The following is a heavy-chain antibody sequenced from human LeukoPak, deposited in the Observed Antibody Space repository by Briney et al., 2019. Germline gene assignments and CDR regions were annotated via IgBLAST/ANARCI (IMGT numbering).Heavy chain of an antibody. J-gene: IGHJ3*02. Sequence: SETLSLTCTVSGGSISSSSYYWGWIRQPPGKGLEWIGSIYYSGSTYYNPSLKSRVTISVDTSKNQFSLKLSSVTAADTAVYYCARGLGMATIKAFDIWGQGTMVTVSS. D-gene: IGHD5-24*01. V-gene: IGHV4-39*07. CDR2: IYYSGST. CDR1: GGSISSSSYY. CDR3: ARGLGMATIKAFDI.